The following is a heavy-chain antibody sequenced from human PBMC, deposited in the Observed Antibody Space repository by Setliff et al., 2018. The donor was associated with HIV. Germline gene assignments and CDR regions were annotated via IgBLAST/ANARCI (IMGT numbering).Heavy chain of an antibody. CDR3: ARHVYSSGWGYVYHLDS. J-gene: IGHJ4*02. Sequence: SETLSLTCTVSGDSISGGSSYWSWIRQPAGKGLEWIGRIYTSGSTNYNPSLKSRVTISVDTSKNQFSLKMNSATAADTALYFCARHVYSSGWGYVYHLDSWGQGTLVTVSS. CDR1: GDSISGGSSY. D-gene: IGHD6-19*01. CDR2: IYTSGST. V-gene: IGHV4-61*02.